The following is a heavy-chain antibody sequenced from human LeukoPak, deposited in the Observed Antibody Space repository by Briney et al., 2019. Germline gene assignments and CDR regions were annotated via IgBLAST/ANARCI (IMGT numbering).Heavy chain of an antibody. CDR2: INPNSGGT. V-gene: IGHV1-2*02. D-gene: IGHD6-6*01. CDR3: ARDQGSSLGQ. J-gene: IGHJ4*02. CDR1: GYTFTGYY. Sequence: ASVKVSCKASGYTFTGYYMHWVRQAPGQGLEWMGWINPNSGGTNYAQRFQGRVTMTRDTSIRTAYLELNRLTSDDTAMYYCARDQGSSLGQWGQGTLVTVSS.